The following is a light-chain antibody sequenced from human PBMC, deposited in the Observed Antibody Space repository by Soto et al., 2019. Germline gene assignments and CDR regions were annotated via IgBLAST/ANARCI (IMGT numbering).Light chain of an antibody. CDR2: EVT. CDR3: SSYAGSNSVV. J-gene: IGLJ2*01. Sequence: QSALTQPPSASGSPGQSVTISCTGTSSDVGGYNDVSWYQQHPGKAPKLMIYEVTKRPSGVPDRFSASKSGNTASLTVSGLQAEDEADYYCSSYAGSNSVVFGGGTKLTVL. CDR1: SSDVGGYND. V-gene: IGLV2-8*01.